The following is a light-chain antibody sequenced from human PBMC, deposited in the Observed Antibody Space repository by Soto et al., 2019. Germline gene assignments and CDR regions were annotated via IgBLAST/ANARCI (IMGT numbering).Light chain of an antibody. J-gene: IGKJ1*01. CDR2: GAS. CDR1: QSVSNNY. V-gene: IGKV3D-20*02. CDR3: QQRSSWPRT. Sequence: EIVLTQSPGTLSLSPGERATLSCRASQSVSNNYLAWYQQKPGQAPRLLIYGASNRATDIPARFSGSGSGTDFTLTISSLEPEDLAVYYCQQRSSWPRTFGQGTKVDIK.